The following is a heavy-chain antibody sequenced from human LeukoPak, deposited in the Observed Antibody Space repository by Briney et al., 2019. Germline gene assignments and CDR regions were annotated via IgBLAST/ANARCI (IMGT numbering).Heavy chain of an antibody. Sequence: PSETLSLTCTVSGGSITSGSYYWGWIRQPPGKGLEWIGSIYYSGSTYYNPSLKSRVTISVDTSNKLFSLKLSSVTAADTAVYYCARRTVTKIYYYMDVWGKGTTVTVSS. J-gene: IGHJ6*03. V-gene: IGHV4-39*02. D-gene: IGHD4-17*01. CDR1: GGSITSGSYY. CDR2: IYYSGST. CDR3: ARRTVTKIYYYMDV.